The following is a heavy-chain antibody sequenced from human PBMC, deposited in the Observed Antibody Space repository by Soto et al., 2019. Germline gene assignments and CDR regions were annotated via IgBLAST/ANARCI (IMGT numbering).Heavy chain of an antibody. J-gene: IGHJ4*02. V-gene: IGHV1-18*01. CDR3: AREVEGSYSPADF. Sequence: ASVKVSCKTSGYTFTDHGIDWVRQAPGQGLEWVGWVSSYNGNTNYAYNLKDRVIMTTDASTSTAYMELRGLRSDDTAVYYCAREVEGSYSPADFWGQGTPVTVS. D-gene: IGHD3-10*01. CDR2: VSSYNGNT. CDR1: GYTFTDHG.